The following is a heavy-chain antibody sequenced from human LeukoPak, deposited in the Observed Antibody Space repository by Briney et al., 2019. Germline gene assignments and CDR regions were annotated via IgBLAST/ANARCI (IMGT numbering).Heavy chain of an antibody. D-gene: IGHD3-10*01. J-gene: IGHJ6*04. CDR1: GFTVSSYY. CDR3: ARDLHYYGSGSSARPNYYYYGMDV. V-gene: IGHV3-53*01. Sequence: GGSLRLSCAASGFTVSSYYMSWVRQAPGKGLEWASVIYSGGSTYYADSVKGRFTISRDNSKNTLYLQMNSLRAEDTAVYYCARDLHYYGSGSSARPNYYYYGMDVWGKGTTVTVSS. CDR2: IYSGGST.